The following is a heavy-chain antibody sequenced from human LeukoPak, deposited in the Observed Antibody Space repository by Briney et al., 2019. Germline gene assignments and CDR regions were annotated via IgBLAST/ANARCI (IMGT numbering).Heavy chain of an antibody. CDR1: GFTFSSYS. V-gene: IGHV3-21*01. CDR3: AREAAAGPYFDY. D-gene: IGHD6-13*01. CDR2: ISSSSSYI. Sequence: PGGSLRLSCAASGFTFSSYSMNWVRQAPGNGLEWVSSISSSSSYIYYADSVKGRFTISRDNAKNSLYLQMNSLRAEDTAVYYCAREAAAGPYFDYWGQGTLVTVSS. J-gene: IGHJ4*02.